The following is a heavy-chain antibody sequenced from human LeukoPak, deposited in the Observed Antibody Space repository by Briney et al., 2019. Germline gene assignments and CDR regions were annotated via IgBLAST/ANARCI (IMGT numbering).Heavy chain of an antibody. CDR3: ARCNNGDYVLASRYFDY. Sequence: GGSLRLSCAASGFTFSSYAMSWVRRAPGKGLEWVSYISSSGSTIYYAGSVKGRFTISRDNAKNSLYLQMNSLRAEDTAVYYCARCNNGDYVLASRYFDYWGQGTLVTVSS. V-gene: IGHV3-48*04. J-gene: IGHJ4*02. CDR1: GFTFSSYA. CDR2: ISSSGSTI. D-gene: IGHD4-17*01.